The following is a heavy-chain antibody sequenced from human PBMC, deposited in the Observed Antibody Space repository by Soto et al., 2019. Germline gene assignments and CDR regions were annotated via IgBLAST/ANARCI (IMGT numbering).Heavy chain of an antibody. J-gene: IGHJ4*02. V-gene: IGHV4-39*01. CDR1: GDSITSNSYF. CDR3: ARHFSVDYFDY. CDR2: IYYSGTT. Sequence: QLQLQESGPGLVKPSETLSLTCTVSGDSITSNSYFWAWIRQPPGKGLEWIGSIYYSGTTYINPSLKSRVTISVDRSKNQFSLKLSSVTAADTAVYYCARHFSVDYFDYWGQGALVTVSS.